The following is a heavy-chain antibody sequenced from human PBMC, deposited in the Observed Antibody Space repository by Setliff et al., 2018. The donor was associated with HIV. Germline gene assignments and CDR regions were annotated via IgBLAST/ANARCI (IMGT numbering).Heavy chain of an antibody. J-gene: IGHJ4*02. CDR2: IYSGGST. CDR3: ARELYREWDY. V-gene: IGHV3-66*02. Sequence: PGGSLRLSCAASGFTFRNYKMNWVRQAPGKGLEWVSVIYSGGSTDHADSVKGRFTISRDNSKNTVYLQMNSLRVEDTAVYYCARELYREWDYWGQGTLVTVSS. CDR1: GFTFRNYK. D-gene: IGHD3-10*01.